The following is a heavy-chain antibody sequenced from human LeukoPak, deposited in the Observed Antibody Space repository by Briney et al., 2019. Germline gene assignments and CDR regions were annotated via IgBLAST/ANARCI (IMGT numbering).Heavy chain of an antibody. J-gene: IGHJ2*01. CDR2: IRYEGGRI. D-gene: IGHD7-27*01. V-gene: IGHV3-30*02. CDR1: GFTFSSHW. CDR3: ARVSTGAWYFDL. Sequence: GGSLRLSCAASGFTFSSHWMHWVRQAPGKGLEWVAFIRYEGGRIYYTDSVKGRFTISRDTNTLYLQMNSLRPEDTAVYYCARVSTGAWYFDLWGRGTLVTVSS.